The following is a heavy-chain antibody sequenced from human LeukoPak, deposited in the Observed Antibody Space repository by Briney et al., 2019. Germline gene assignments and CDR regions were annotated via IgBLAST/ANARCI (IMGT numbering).Heavy chain of an antibody. D-gene: IGHD6-19*01. V-gene: IGHV3-7*01. CDR2: IKQDGSEK. Sequence: PGGSLRLSCAASAFIFSNSWMSWVRQPPGKGLEWVANIKQDGSEKYYVDSVKGRFTISRDNAKNSLYLQMNSLRAEDTAVYYCARVSIAVACGDYWGQGTLVTVSS. J-gene: IGHJ4*02. CDR1: AFIFSNSW. CDR3: ARVSIAVACGDY.